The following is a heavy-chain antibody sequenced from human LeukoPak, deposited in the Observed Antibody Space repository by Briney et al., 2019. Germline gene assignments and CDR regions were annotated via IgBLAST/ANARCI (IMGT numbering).Heavy chain of an antibody. V-gene: IGHV3-7*01. Sequence: GGSLRLSCEGSGFTFSNYWMSWVRQAPGKGLEWVANIQQHGSETYYGDSVKGRFTISRDNAKNSLYLQMNSLRAEDTAVYYCAKGSSGYYFDYWGQGTLVTVSS. CDR2: IQQHGSET. J-gene: IGHJ4*02. CDR3: AKGSSGYYFDY. CDR1: GFTFSNYW. D-gene: IGHD3-22*01.